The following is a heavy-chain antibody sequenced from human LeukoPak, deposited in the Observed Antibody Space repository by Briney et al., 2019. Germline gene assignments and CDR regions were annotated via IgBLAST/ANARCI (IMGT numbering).Heavy chain of an antibody. CDR3: ARASGWSYYFDY. Sequence: SETLSLTCTVSGYSISSGYYWGWIRQPPGKGLEWIGSIYHSGSTYYNPSLKSRVTISVDTSKNQFSLKLSSVTAADTAVYYCARASGWSYYFDYWGQGTLVTVSS. D-gene: IGHD6-19*01. V-gene: IGHV4-38-2*02. J-gene: IGHJ4*02. CDR2: IYHSGST. CDR1: GYSISSGYY.